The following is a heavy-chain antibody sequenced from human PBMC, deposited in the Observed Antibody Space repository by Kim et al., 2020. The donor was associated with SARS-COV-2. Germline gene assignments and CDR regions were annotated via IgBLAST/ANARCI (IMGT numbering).Heavy chain of an antibody. CDR3: ARTSAYSSSFFDY. CDR2: INHSGST. D-gene: IGHD6-13*01. CDR1: GGSFSGYY. V-gene: IGHV4-34*01. J-gene: IGHJ4*02. Sequence: SETLSLTCAVYGGSFSGYYWSWIRQPPGKGLEWIGEINHSGSTNYNPSLKSRVTISVDTSKNQFSLKLSSVTAADTAVYYCARTSAYSSSFFDYWGQGTLVTVSS.